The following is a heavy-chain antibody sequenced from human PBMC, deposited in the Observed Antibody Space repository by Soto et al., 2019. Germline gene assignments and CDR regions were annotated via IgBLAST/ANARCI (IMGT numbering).Heavy chain of an antibody. CDR2: IYYSGST. V-gene: IGHV4-39*02. D-gene: IGHD6-19*01. J-gene: IGHJ4*02. CDR1: GGSISSSSYY. CDR3: ARDTSVAGPHDY. Sequence: QLQLQESGPGLVKPSETLSLTCTVSGGSISSSSYYWGWIRQPPGKGLEWIGSIYYSGSTYYNPSLKSRVTISVDTSKNQFSLKLSSVTAADTAVYYCARDTSVAGPHDYWGQGTLVTVSS.